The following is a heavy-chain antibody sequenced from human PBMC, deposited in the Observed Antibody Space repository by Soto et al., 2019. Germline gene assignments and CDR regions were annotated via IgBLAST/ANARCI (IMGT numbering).Heavy chain of an antibody. D-gene: IGHD1-26*01. V-gene: IGHV4-34*01. CDR3: ARGLFSENYYSGGWYYFDY. J-gene: IGHJ4*02. Sequence: QVQLQQWGAGLLKPSETLSLTCAVYGGSFSGYYWTWIRQSPGKGLEWIGQINHSGSTTYNPSLKSRVTISLTTSKNQFSLELSSVTAADTAVYYCARGLFSENYYSGGWYYFDYWGQGTLLTVSS. CDR1: GGSFSGYY. CDR2: INHSGST.